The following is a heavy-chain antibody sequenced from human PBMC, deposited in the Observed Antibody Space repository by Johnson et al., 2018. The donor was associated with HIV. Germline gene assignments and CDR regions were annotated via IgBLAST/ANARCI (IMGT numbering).Heavy chain of an antibody. D-gene: IGHD6-13*01. V-gene: IGHV3-64*01. CDR3: ARARYSTRNDAFDI. Sequence: VQLVESGGGVVQPGRSLRLSCAASGFTFSSYAMHWVRQAPGKGLEYVSAISSNGGSTYYANSVKGRFTISRDNSKNTLYLQMGSLRAEDMAVYYCARARYSTRNDAFDIWGQGTMVTVSS. CDR1: GFTFSSYA. J-gene: IGHJ3*02. CDR2: ISSNGGST.